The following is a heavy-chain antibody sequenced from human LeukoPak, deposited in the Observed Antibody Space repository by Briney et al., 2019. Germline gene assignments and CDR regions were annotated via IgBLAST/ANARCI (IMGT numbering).Heavy chain of an antibody. D-gene: IGHD5-18*01. CDR1: GGSFSGYY. J-gene: IGHJ4*02. CDR3: AWIQHCPHMDY. V-gene: IGHV4-34*01. CDR2: INHSGNT. Sequence: PSETLSLTCAVYGGSFSGYYWSWIRQPPGKGLEWIGEINHSGNTNYNPSLKSRVTISVGTSKSQFSLKLSSVTASDTAVYYCAWIQHCPHMDYWGQGTLFTVSS.